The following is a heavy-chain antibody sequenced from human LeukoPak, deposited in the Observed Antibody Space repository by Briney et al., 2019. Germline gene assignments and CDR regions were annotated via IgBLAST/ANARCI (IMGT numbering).Heavy chain of an antibody. V-gene: IGHV3-33*01. D-gene: IGHD5-12*01. J-gene: IGHJ4*02. Sequence: GGSLRLSCAASGFTFSSYGMHWVRQTPGKGLEWVAVIWYDGSNKYYADSVKGRFTISRDNSKNTLYLQMNSLRAEDTAVYYCARLLRGYSGYDPFDYWGQGTLVTVSS. CDR2: IWYDGSNK. CDR1: GFTFSSYG. CDR3: ARLLRGYSGYDPFDY.